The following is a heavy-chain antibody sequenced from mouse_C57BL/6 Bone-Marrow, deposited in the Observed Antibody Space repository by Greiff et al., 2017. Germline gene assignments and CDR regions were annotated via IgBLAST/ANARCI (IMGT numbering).Heavy chain of an antibody. CDR2: IYPGSGST. Sequence: VQLQQPGAELVKPGASVKMSCKASGYTFTSYWITWVKQRPGQGLEWIGDIYPGSGSTNYNEKFKSKATLTVDTSSSTAYMQPISLTSEDSAVYYCARYLRAWFAYWGQGTLVTVSA. J-gene: IGHJ3*01. V-gene: IGHV1-55*01. CDR1: GYTFTSYW. CDR3: ARYLRAWFAY.